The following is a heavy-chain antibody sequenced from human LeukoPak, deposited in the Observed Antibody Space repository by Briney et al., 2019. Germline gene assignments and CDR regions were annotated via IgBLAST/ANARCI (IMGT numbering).Heavy chain of an antibody. CDR3: ARVRYSSSSYFDY. V-gene: IGHV4-34*01. CDR1: GGSFSGYY. CDR2: INHSGST. D-gene: IGHD6-6*01. Sequence: PSETLSLTCAVYGGSFSGYYWSWIRQPSGKGLEWIGEINHSGSTNYNPSLKSRVTISVDTSKNQFSLKLSSVTAADTAVYYCARVRYSSSSYFDYWGQGTLVTVSS. J-gene: IGHJ4*02.